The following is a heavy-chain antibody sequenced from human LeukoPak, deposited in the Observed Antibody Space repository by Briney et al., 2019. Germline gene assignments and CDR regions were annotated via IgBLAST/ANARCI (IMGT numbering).Heavy chain of an antibody. CDR2: ISGSGDYT. V-gene: IGHV3-23*01. CDR1: GFMFDIYA. D-gene: IGHD6-13*01. CDR3: ARGEQQLAFEDAFDI. J-gene: IGHJ3*02. Sequence: GGSLRLSCAASGFMFDIYAMSWVRQAPGKGLEWVSSISGSGDYTYYADSVKGRFTISRDNSKNTLYLQMNSLRAEDTAVYYCARGEQQLAFEDAFDIWGQGTMVTVSS.